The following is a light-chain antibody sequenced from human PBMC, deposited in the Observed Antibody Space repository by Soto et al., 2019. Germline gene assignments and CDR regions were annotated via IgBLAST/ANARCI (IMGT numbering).Light chain of an antibody. J-gene: IGKJ5*01. CDR1: QSVSNNY. V-gene: IGKV3-20*01. Sequence: EIVLTPSPGTLSLSPRERATLSCRASQSVSNNYLAWYQQKPGQSPRLLIYSASTKAPGIPDRFSGSGSGTDFTLTISRLEPEDFAVFYCQQYGSSITFGQGTRLEIK. CDR3: QQYGSSIT. CDR2: SAS.